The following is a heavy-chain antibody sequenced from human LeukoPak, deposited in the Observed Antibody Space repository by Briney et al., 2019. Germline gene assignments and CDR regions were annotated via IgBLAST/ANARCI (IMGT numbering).Heavy chain of an antibody. CDR1: GGSISSSSYY. J-gene: IGHJ4*02. Sequence: SETLSLTCTVSGGSISSSSYYWGWIRQPPGKGLEWIGSIYYSGSTYYNPSLKSRVTISVDTSKNQFSLKLSSVTAADTAVYYCARFSNYYDSSGRYRPHFDYWGQGTLVTVSS. CDR2: IYYSGST. D-gene: IGHD3-22*01. V-gene: IGHV4-39*01. CDR3: ARFSNYYDSSGRYRPHFDY.